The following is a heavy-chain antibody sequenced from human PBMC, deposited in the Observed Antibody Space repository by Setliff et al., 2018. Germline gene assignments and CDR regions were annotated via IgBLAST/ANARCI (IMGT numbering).Heavy chain of an antibody. D-gene: IGHD1-26*01. J-gene: IGHJ4*02. V-gene: IGHV4-59*12. CDR3: TRAYSGSHDY. CDR2: ISYSGTT. Sequence: SETLSLTCTVSGDSMTSSYWTWIRQTPGRGLEWIGYISYSGTTNYNPSLKSRVTISSDTSNNQFYLRLTSVTAADTAIYYCTRAYSGSHDYWGQGTLVTVSS. CDR1: GDSMTSSY.